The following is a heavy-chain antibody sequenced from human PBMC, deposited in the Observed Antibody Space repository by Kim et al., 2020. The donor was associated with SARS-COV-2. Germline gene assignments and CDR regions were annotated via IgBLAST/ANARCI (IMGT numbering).Heavy chain of an antibody. CDR2: ISDDGRST. V-gene: IGHV3-74*01. CDR1: EFSVNSYW. J-gene: IGHJ6*02. D-gene: IGHD3-16*01. CDR3: VRGAFHAMDV. Sequence: GGSLRLSCAASEFSVNSYWMRWVRQVPGKGLVWVSGISDDGRSTRYADSVKGRFTISRDYAKSTLYLQMSSLRAEDTAVYYCVRGAFHAMDVWVPWTTFT.